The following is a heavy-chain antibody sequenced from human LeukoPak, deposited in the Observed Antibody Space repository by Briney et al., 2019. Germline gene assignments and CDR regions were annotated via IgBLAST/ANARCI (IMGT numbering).Heavy chain of an antibody. CDR3: ARNPDEHWLDESENWYFDL. CDR2: ISTYNGNT. V-gene: IGHV1-18*01. Sequence: GASVKVSCKASGYTFTSNGISWVRQAPGQGLEWMGWISTYNGNTNYAQKFQGRVTMTTDTSTSTAYMELRSLRSDDTAVYYCARNPDEHWLDESENWYFDLWGSGTLVTVSS. D-gene: IGHD6-19*01. CDR1: GYTFTSNG. J-gene: IGHJ2*01.